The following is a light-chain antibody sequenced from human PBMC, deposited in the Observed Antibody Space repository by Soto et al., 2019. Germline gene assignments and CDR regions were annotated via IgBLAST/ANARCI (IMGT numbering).Light chain of an antibody. Sequence: EILLTQSPATLSLSPGERATLSCRASQSVSSYLAWYQQKPGQAPRLLIYDVSHRATGIPARFSGSGSGTDFTLTISSLEPEDFAVYYCQQRRNWLITSGQGTRREIK. CDR1: QSVSSY. CDR2: DVS. CDR3: QQRRNWLIT. V-gene: IGKV3-11*01. J-gene: IGKJ5*01.